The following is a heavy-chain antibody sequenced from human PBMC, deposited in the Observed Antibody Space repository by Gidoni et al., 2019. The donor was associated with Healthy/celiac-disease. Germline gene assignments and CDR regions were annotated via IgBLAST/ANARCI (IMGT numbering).Heavy chain of an antibody. V-gene: IGHV3-9*01. D-gene: IGHD3-22*01. J-gene: IGHJ4*02. CDR1: GFTFDDYA. CDR2: ISWNSGSI. CDR3: AKGALSITMIQIDY. Sequence: EVQLVESGGGLVQPGRSLRLSCAASGFTFDDYAMHWVRQAPGKGLEWVSGISWNSGSIGYADSVKGRFTISRDNAKNSLYLQMNSLRAEDTALYYCAKGALSITMIQIDYWGQGTLVTVSS.